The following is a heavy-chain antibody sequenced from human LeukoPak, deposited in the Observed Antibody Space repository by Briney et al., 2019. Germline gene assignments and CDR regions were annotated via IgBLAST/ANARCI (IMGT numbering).Heavy chain of an antibody. J-gene: IGHJ5*02. V-gene: IGHV1-24*01. CDR3: ATHSSKGSVDWFDP. CDR1: GYTLTELS. Sequence: GASVKVSCKVSGYTLTELSMHWVRQAPGKGLEWMGGFDPEDGETIYAQKFQGRVTMTEDTSTDTAYMELSSLRSEDTAVYYCATHSSKGSVDWFDPWGQGTLVTVSS. CDR2: FDPEDGET. D-gene: IGHD2-15*01.